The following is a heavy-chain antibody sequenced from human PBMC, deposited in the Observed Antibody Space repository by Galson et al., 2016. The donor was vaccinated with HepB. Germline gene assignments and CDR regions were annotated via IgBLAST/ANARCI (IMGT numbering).Heavy chain of an antibody. CDR2: FYYREVTSYSGRT. Sequence: ETLSLTCSVSGGSISGYYWTLLRQPPGTGLEWIGYFYYREVTSYSGRTNYNDSLKGRVSISIDTPNKQFSLKLTSVTAADMAVYYCARLYCGRPACFYDFWGQGILVTVSS. J-gene: IGHJ4*02. D-gene: IGHD2-21*01. V-gene: IGHV4-59*06. CDR1: GGSISGYY. CDR3: ARLYCGRPACFYDF.